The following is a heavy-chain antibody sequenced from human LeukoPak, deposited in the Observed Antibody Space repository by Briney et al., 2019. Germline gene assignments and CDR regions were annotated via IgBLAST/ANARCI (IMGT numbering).Heavy chain of an antibody. CDR3: ARRMADAFDI. CDR2: IIPIFGTA. V-gene: IGHV1-69*13. Sequence: SVKVSCKVSGYVFANNYMHWVRQAPGQGLEWMGGIIPIFGTANYAQKFQGRVTITADESTSTAYMELSSLRSEDTAVYYCARRMADAFDIWGQGTMVTVSS. J-gene: IGHJ3*02. D-gene: IGHD2-8*01. CDR1: GYVFANNY.